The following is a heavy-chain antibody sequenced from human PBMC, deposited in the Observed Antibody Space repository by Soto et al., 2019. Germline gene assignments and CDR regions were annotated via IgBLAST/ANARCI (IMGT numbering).Heavy chain of an antibody. J-gene: IGHJ4*02. Sequence: GSLRLSCSASGFTFSIYDMHLVRQVTGKGLEWVSAIGTAGDTYYPGSVRGRFTISRENAKNSLYLQMNSLRAEDTAVYYCARGYSYIYDYWGQGTLVTVSS. V-gene: IGHV3-13*01. CDR1: GFTFSIYD. D-gene: IGHD5-18*01. CDR3: ARGYSYIYDY. CDR2: IGTAGDT.